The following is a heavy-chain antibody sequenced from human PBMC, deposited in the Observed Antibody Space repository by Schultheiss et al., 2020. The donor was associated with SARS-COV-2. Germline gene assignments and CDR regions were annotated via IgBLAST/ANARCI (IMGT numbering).Heavy chain of an antibody. J-gene: IGHJ4*02. Sequence: SETLSLTCAVYGGSFSGYYWSWIRQPPGKGLEWIGYIYYSGSTNYNPSLKSRVTISVDTSKNQFSLKLSSVTAADTAVYYCARSGEDFWSGYPFDYWGQGTLVTVSS. V-gene: IGHV4-59*01. CDR2: IYYSGST. CDR1: GGSFSGYY. D-gene: IGHD3-3*01. CDR3: ARSGEDFWSGYPFDY.